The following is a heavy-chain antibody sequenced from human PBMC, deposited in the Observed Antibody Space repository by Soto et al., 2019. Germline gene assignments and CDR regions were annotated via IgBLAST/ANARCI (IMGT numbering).Heavy chain of an antibody. J-gene: IGHJ6*02. V-gene: IGHV4-39*01. D-gene: IGHD6-13*01. CDR3: AAMAMGAASTYYYYGMDV. CDR2: IYYSGST. Sequence: SETLSLTCTASGGSISSSGYYWGWIRQPPGKGLEWIGSIYYSGSTYYNPSLKSRVTISVDTSKNQFSLKLSSVTAADTAVYYCAAMAMGAASTYYYYGMDVWGQGTTVTVSS. CDR1: GGSISSSGYY.